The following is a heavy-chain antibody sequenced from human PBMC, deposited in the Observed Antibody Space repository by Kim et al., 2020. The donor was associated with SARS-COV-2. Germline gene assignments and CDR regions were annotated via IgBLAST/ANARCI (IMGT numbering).Heavy chain of an antibody. V-gene: IGHV2-70*01. J-gene: IGHJ5*02. Sequence: YSTSLKTRLTISKDTSKNQVVLTMTNMDPVDTATYYCARISAAGTLAFDPWGQGTLVTVSS. CDR3: ARISAAGTLAFDP. D-gene: IGHD6-13*01.